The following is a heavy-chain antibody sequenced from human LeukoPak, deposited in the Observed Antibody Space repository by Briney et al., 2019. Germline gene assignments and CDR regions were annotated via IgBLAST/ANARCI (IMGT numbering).Heavy chain of an antibody. J-gene: IGHJ4*02. CDR3: ARLYGSGSYAVFDY. CDR2: IHQSGNT. Sequence: SETLSLACAVSGDSIGIRGYTWSWIRQPPGRGLEWIGYIHQSGNTYYNPSLQSRVTISIDTSNNHYSLNLTSVTAADTAVYFCARLYGSGSYAVFDYWGQGTLVTVSS. D-gene: IGHD3-10*01. CDR1: GDSIGIRGYT. V-gene: IGHV4-30-2*01.